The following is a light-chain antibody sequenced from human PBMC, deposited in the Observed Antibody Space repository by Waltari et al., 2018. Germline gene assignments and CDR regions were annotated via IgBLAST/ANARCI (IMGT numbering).Light chain of an antibody. Sequence: QSVLTQPPSASGTPGQRVTMSCSGSTSNIGRNPVNWYQQLPGTAPKLLIYSNDQRPSGFPERLSGSKSGTSASLAISGLQSEDEADYYCAVWDDSLNGQVFGGGTKLTVL. CDR1: TSNIGRNP. V-gene: IGLV1-44*01. J-gene: IGLJ3*02. CDR3: AVWDDSLNGQV. CDR2: SND.